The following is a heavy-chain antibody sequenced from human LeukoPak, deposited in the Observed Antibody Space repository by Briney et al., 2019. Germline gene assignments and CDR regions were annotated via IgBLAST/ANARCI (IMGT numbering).Heavy chain of an antibody. J-gene: IGHJ6*03. V-gene: IGHV1-69*13. Sequence: ASVKVSCKASGGTFSSYAISWVRQAPGQGLEWTGGIIPILGTANYAQKFQGRVTITADESTSTAYMELSSLRSEDTAVYYCARARRDCTNGVCPFYYYMDVWGKGTTVTVSS. CDR2: IIPILGTA. CDR1: GGTFSSYA. CDR3: ARARRDCTNGVCPFYYYMDV. D-gene: IGHD2-8*01.